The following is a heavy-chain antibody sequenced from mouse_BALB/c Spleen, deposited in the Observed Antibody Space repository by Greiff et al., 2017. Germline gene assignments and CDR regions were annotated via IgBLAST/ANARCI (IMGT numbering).Heavy chain of an antibody. CDR2: ISYSGST. V-gene: IGHV3-2*02. Sequence: VQLQQSGPGLVKPSQSLSLTCTVTGYSITSDYAWNWIRQFPGNKLEWMGYISYSGSTSYNPSLKSRISITRDTSKNQFFLQLNSVTTEDTATYYCARSLDPYWYFDVWGAGTTVTVSS. CDR1: GYSITSDYA. CDR3: ARSLDPYWYFDV. J-gene: IGHJ1*01.